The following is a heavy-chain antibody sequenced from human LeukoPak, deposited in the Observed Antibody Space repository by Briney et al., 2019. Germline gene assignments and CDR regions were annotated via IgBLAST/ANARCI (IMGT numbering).Heavy chain of an antibody. V-gene: IGHV7-4-1*02. Sequence: ASVTVSCKASGYTFTSYAMNWVRQAPGQGLEWMGWINTNTGNPTYAQGFTGRFVFSLDTSVSTAYLQISSLKAEDTAVYYCARGRITMVRGVLETNWFDPWGQGTLVTVSS. J-gene: IGHJ5*02. CDR2: INTNTGNP. D-gene: IGHD3-10*01. CDR3: ARGRITMVRGVLETNWFDP. CDR1: GYTFTSYA.